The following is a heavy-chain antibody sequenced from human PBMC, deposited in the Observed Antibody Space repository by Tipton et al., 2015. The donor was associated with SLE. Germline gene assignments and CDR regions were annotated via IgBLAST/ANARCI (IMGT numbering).Heavy chain of an antibody. D-gene: IGHD3-10*01. CDR2: IYYSGST. CDR1: GGSISSYY. Sequence: TLSLTCTVSGGSISSYYWSWIRPPPGKGLAWIGYIYYSGSTNYNPSLKSRVTISVDTSKNQFSLKLSSVTAADTAVYYCAEGVLPWAAFDIWGQGTMVTVSS. CDR3: AEGVLPWAAFDI. J-gene: IGHJ3*02. V-gene: IGHV4-59*01.